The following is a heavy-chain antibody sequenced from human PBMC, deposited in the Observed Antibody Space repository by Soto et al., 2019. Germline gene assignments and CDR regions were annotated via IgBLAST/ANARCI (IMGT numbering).Heavy chain of an antibody. D-gene: IGHD4-4*01. CDR2: ISYDGSNK. Sequence: QVPLVESGGGVVQPGRSLRLSCAASGFTFSSYGMHWVRQAPGKGLEWVAVISYDGSNKYYADSVKGRFTISRDNSKNTLYLQMNSLRAEDTAMYYCAFLGNYGWKGGMDVWGQGTTVTVSS. CDR3: AFLGNYGWKGGMDV. CDR1: GFTFSSYG. J-gene: IGHJ6*02. V-gene: IGHV3-30*03.